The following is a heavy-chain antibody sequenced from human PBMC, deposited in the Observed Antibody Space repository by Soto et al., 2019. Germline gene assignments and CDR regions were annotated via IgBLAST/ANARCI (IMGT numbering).Heavy chain of an antibody. CDR2: IKSKIDGGTT. Sequence: PGGSLRLSCEASGFSFNNAWMSWIRQAPGKGLEWVGRIKSKIDGGTTDYAAPVKGRFTISRDDSKNTLYLQMNSLKTEDTAVYYCSFQESTTVTTFEYWGQGTLVTVSS. V-gene: IGHV3-15*01. J-gene: IGHJ4*01. CDR1: GFSFNNAW. D-gene: IGHD4-17*01. CDR3: SFQESTTVTTFEY.